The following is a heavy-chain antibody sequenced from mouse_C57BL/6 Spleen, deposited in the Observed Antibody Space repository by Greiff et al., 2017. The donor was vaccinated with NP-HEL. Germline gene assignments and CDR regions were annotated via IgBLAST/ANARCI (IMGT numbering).Heavy chain of an antibody. CDR1: GYTFTDYN. CDR2: INPNNGGT. J-gene: IGHJ3*01. D-gene: IGHD2-4*01. V-gene: IGHV1-18*01. CDR3: ARGDYDGGAWFAY. Sequence: EVQLQQSGPELVKPGASVKIPCKASGYTFTDYNMDWVKQSHGKSLEWIGDINPNNGGTIYNQKFKGKATLTVDKSSSTAYMELRSLTSEDTAVYYGARGDYDGGAWFAYWGQGTLVTVSA.